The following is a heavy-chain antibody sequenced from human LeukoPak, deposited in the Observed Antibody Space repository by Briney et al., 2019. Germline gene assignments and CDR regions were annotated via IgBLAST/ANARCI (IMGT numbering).Heavy chain of an antibody. CDR2: ISGSGGTT. J-gene: IGHJ4*02. V-gene: IGHV3-23*01. D-gene: IGHD3-9*01. CDR3: AKGLVNDWSALEY. Sequence: PGGSLRLSCAASGVAFSSYAMTWVRQAPGKGLEWVSAISGSGGTTYSADSVRGRFTISRDNSKNTLYLQMNSLRAEDTAIYYCAKGLVNDWSALEYWGQGTLVTVSS. CDR1: GVAFSSYA.